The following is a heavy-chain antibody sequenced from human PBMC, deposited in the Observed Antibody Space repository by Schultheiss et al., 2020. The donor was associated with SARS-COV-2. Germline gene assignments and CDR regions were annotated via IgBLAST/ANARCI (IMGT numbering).Heavy chain of an antibody. CDR2: IYYNGNA. CDR3: ARGAEPGLGY. V-gene: IGHV4-59*01. D-gene: IGHD1-14*01. Sequence: SETLSLTCTVSGGSISTYYWTWIRQPPGKGLEWIGYIYYNGNANYNPSLKSQVTISVDTSKNQFSLKLSSVTAADTAVYYCARGAEPGLGYWGQGTLVTVSS. J-gene: IGHJ4*02. CDR1: GGSISTYY.